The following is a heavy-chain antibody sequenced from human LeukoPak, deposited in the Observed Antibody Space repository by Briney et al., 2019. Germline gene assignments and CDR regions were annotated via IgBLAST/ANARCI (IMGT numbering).Heavy chain of an antibody. Sequence: GGSLRLSRAASGFTFSDFSIHWVRQASGKGLEYVSAISDSGGSTYYADSVKGRFTISRDNSKNTLYLQMNSLRAEDTAVYYCARDNGENYHTAFDYWGQGTLVTVSS. CDR2: ISDSGGST. CDR3: ARDNGENYHTAFDY. V-gene: IGHV3-64*04. D-gene: IGHD2-8*01. CDR1: GFTFSDFS. J-gene: IGHJ4*02.